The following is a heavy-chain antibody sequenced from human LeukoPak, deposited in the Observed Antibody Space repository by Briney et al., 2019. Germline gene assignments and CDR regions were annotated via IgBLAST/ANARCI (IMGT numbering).Heavy chain of an antibody. V-gene: IGHV3-11*04. Sequence: GGSLRLSCAASGFTFSDYYMSWIRQAPGKGLEWVSYISSSGNTLYYADSVKGRFTISRDNAKNLLYLRMNSLRAEDTAVYYCARRAARSPYFDYWGQGTLVTVSS. CDR2: ISSSGNTL. J-gene: IGHJ4*02. D-gene: IGHD6-6*01. CDR3: ARRAARSPYFDY. CDR1: GFTFSDYY.